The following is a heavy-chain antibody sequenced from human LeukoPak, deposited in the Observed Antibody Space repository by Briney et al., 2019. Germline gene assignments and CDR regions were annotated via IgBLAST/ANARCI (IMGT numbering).Heavy chain of an antibody. CDR3: AREGQRLRVDY. Sequence: GGSLRLSCAASGFTFSSYGMHWVRQAPGKGLEWVAVVSYDGSNKYYADSVKGRFTISRDNSKNTLYLQMSSLRTEDTAVYYCAREGQRLRVDYWGQGTLVTVSS. CDR1: GFTFSSYG. CDR2: VSYDGSNK. J-gene: IGHJ4*02. V-gene: IGHV3-30*03. D-gene: IGHD4-17*01.